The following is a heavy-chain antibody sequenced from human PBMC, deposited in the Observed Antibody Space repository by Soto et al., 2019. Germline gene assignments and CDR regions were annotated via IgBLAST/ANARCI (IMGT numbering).Heavy chain of an antibody. Sequence: TSETLSLTCTVSGGSISSGDYYWSWIRQPPGKGLEWIGYIYYSGSTYYNPSLKSRVTISVDTSKNQFSLKLSSVTAADTAVYYCARGTPPNYDYVWGSYSYWFDPWGQGTLVTVSS. D-gene: IGHD3-16*01. CDR2: IYYSGST. J-gene: IGHJ5*02. V-gene: IGHV4-30-4*01. CDR3: ARGTPPNYDYVWGSYSYWFDP. CDR1: GGSISSGDYY.